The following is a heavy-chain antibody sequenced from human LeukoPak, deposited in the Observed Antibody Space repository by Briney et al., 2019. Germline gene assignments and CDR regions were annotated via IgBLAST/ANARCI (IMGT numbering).Heavy chain of an antibody. CDR1: EFTFSNYW. CDR2: INQDGTKK. D-gene: IGHD7-27*01. Sequence: GGSLRLSCVASEFTFSNYWMSWVRQAPGKGLEWVASINQDGTKKNYVDSVRGRFDISRDNTKNSLHLQMSSLRAEDTAVYYRVREWVDWGQGYNWFDWWGQGTLATVSS. CDR3: VREWVDWGQGYNWFDW. J-gene: IGHJ5*01. V-gene: IGHV3-7*01.